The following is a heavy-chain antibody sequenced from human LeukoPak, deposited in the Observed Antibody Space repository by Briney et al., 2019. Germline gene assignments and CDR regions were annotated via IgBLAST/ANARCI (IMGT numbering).Heavy chain of an antibody. V-gene: IGHV4-39*01. CDR1: GGSISSSSYY. Sequence: SETLSLTXTVSGGSISSSSYYWGWIRQPPGKGLEWIGSIYYSGSTYYNPSLKSRVTISVDTSKNQFSLKLSSVTAADTAVYYCARIEYSSSSCDYWGQGTLATVSS. J-gene: IGHJ4*02. D-gene: IGHD6-6*01. CDR2: IYYSGST. CDR3: ARIEYSSSSCDY.